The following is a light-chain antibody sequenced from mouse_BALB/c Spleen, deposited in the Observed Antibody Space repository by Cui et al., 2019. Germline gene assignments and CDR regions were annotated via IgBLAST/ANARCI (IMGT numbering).Light chain of an antibody. J-gene: IGKJ4*01. CDR3: QQWSSYPFT. Sequence: QIVLTQSPALMFASPGEKVTMTCSASSSVSYMYWYQQKPGSSPRLLIYDTSNLASGVPGRFSGSGSGTSYSLTISRMEAEDAATYYCQQWSSYPFTFGSGTKLEIK. CDR2: DTS. CDR1: SSVSY. V-gene: IGKV4-55*01.